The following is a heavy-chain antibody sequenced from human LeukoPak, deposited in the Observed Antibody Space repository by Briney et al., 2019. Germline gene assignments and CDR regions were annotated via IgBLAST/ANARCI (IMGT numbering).Heavy chain of an antibody. CDR2: IYPGDSDT. V-gene: IGHV5-51*01. CDR1: GYSFTIYW. J-gene: IGHJ6*02. CDR3: ARKSTGMDV. Sequence: GESLKISCKGSGYSFTIYWIAWVRQMPGKGLEWLGIIYPGDSDTRYSPSFQGQVTISADKSISTAYLQWSSLKASDSAIYYCARKSTGMDVWGQGTTVTVSS. D-gene: IGHD2-2*01.